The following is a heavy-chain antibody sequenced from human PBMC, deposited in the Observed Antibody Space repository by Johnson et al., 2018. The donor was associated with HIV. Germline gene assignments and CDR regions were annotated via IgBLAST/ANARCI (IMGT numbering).Heavy chain of an antibody. V-gene: IGHV3-23*04. J-gene: IGHJ3*02. Sequence: VQLVESGGGLVQPGRSLRLSCAASGFTFDDYAMSWVRQAPGKGLEWVSAISGSGGSTYYADSVKGRFTISRDNSKNTLYLQMNSLRAEDTALYYCAKVHSGQLVGYAFDIWGQGTMVTVSS. CDR3: AKVHSGQLVGYAFDI. CDR1: GFTFDDYA. D-gene: IGHD1-26*01. CDR2: ISGSGGST.